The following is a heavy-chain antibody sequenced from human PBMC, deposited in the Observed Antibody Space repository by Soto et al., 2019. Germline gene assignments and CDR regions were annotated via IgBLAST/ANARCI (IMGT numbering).Heavy chain of an antibody. CDR3: ARDKGYCSGGSCYYGYYYYMDV. J-gene: IGHJ6*03. Sequence: ASVKVSCKASGYTFTSYGISWVRQAPGQGLEWMGWISAYNGNTNYAQKLQGRVTMTTDTSTSTAYMELRSLRSDDTAVYYCARDKGYCSGGSCYYGYYYYMDVWGKGTTVTVS. CDR1: GYTFTSYG. D-gene: IGHD2-15*01. CDR2: ISAYNGNT. V-gene: IGHV1-18*01.